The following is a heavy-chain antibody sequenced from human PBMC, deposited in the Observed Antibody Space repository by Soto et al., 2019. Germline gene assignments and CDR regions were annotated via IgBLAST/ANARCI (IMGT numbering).Heavy chain of an antibody. V-gene: IGHV3-7*03. Sequence: GVSLRLSCATSGCTLSEFWISWVRQCPGWGLERVALISPDGSREYHLDSVKGRFTISRDNAKNSLYLQMNNLRPAHTPLHYCARFGVPHGVDVYARGTTVTV. CDR1: GCTLSEFW. CDR2: ISPDGSRE. CDR3: ARFGVPHGVDV. D-gene: IGHD3-3*01. J-gene: IGHJ6*02.